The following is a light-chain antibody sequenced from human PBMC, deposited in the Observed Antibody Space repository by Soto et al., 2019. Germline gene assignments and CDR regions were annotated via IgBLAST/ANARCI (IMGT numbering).Light chain of an antibody. Sequence: EIVFTQSPSTLSLSPGERAALSCRASQSVSSYLAWYQQKPGQAPRLLIYDASNRATGIPARFSGSGSGTDFTLTISSLEPEDFAVYYCQQRSNAEITFGPGTRWIS. CDR1: QSVSSY. CDR2: DAS. J-gene: IGKJ3*01. CDR3: QQRSNAEIT. V-gene: IGKV3-11*01.